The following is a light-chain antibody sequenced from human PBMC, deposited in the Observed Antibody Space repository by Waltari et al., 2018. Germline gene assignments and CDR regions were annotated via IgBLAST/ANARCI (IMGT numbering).Light chain of an antibody. CDR2: RDI. CDR1: NIGSKS. CDR3: QVWASGTYI. V-gene: IGLV3-9*01. Sequence: SYELTDSISVSVALGQMAKIACGGANIGSKSGHWYQHKPGQPPILVIYRDIRRPSGIPERFSGSNSGNTATLTISRAQVVDEADYFCQVWASGTYIFAGGTKLTVL. J-gene: IGLJ1*01.